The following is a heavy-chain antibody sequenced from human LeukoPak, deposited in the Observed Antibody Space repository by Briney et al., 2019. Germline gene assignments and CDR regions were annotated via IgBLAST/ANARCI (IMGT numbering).Heavy chain of an antibody. Sequence: ASVKVSCKASGYTFTGYYMHWVRQAPGQGLEWMGWINPNSGGTNYAQKFQGRATMTRDTSISTAYMELSRLRSDDTAVYYCATGIVATTASDYWGQGTLVTVSS. CDR3: ATGIVATTASDY. J-gene: IGHJ4*02. CDR1: GYTFTGYY. CDR2: INPNSGGT. D-gene: IGHD5-12*01. V-gene: IGHV1-2*02.